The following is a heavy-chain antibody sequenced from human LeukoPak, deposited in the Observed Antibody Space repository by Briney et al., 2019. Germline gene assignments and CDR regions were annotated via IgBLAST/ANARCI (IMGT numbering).Heavy chain of an antibody. CDR1: GYTFTGYY. Sequence: ASVKVSCKASGYTFTGYYMHWVRQAPGQGLEWVGWINPNSGGTNYAQKFQGRVTMTRDTSISTAYMELSRLRSDDTAVYYCARDLSGTMVRGVLDYWGQGTLVTVSS. CDR3: ARDLSGTMVRGVLDY. V-gene: IGHV1-2*02. J-gene: IGHJ4*02. D-gene: IGHD3-10*01. CDR2: INPNSGGT.